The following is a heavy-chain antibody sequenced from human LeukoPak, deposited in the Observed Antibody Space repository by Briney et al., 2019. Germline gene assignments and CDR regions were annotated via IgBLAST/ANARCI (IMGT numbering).Heavy chain of an antibody. Sequence: GGSLRLSCAASGVTLRNYAMTWIRQAPGKGLQWVSVISGDGESTYYADSVRGRFTISRDNSKNTMYLQMNNLRTEDTAIYYCAKDRDCSSTGCYVFANWGQGTLVTVSS. CDR1: GVTLRNYA. CDR2: ISGDGEST. CDR3: AKDRDCSSTGCYVFAN. D-gene: IGHD2-2*01. J-gene: IGHJ4*02. V-gene: IGHV3-23*01.